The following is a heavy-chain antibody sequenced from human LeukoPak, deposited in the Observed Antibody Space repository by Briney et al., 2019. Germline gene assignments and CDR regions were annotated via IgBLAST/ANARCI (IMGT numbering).Heavy chain of an antibody. V-gene: IGHV3-23*01. CDR2: ISGSGGST. Sequence: GGSLRLSCAASGFTFNTYAMSWVRQAPGKGLEWVSTISGSGGSTYYADSVKCRFTISRDNSKNTLYLQMNSLRAEDTAVYYCAKYTAYSTGWPSYWGQGTLVTVS. J-gene: IGHJ4*02. CDR3: AKYTAYSTGWPSY. D-gene: IGHD6-19*01. CDR1: GFTFNTYA.